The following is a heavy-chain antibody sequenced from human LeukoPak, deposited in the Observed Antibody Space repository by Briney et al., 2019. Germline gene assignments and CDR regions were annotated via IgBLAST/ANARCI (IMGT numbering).Heavy chain of an antibody. D-gene: IGHD6-13*01. CDR1: GYTFTSYY. CDR2: INPSGGGT. V-gene: IGHV1-46*01. Sequence: ASVKVSCKASGYTFTSYYMHWVRQAPRQGLEWMGIINPSGGGTNYAQKFQGRVTMTSDTSTSTVYTELSSLRSEDTAVYYCARAGGDSSSWYPDYWGQGTLVTVSS. CDR3: ARAGGDSSSWYPDY. J-gene: IGHJ4*02.